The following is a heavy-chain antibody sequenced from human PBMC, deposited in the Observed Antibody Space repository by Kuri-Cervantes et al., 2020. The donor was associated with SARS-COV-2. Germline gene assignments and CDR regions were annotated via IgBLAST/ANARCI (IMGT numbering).Heavy chain of an antibody. CDR2: IRYDGSDK. Sequence: GESLKISCAASGFKISSYGMHWVRQAPGKGLEWVTFIRYDGSDKYYADSVKGRFTISRDNSKNTLYLQMNSLRAEDTAVYYCAKEMPPYSSGWLHRSELDYWGQGALVTVSS. J-gene: IGHJ4*02. D-gene: IGHD6-19*01. V-gene: IGHV3-30*02. CDR1: GFKISSYG. CDR3: AKEMPPYSSGWLHRSELDY.